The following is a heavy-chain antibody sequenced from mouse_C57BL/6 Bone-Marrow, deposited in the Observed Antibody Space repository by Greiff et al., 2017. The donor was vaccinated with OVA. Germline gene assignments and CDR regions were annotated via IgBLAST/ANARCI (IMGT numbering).Heavy chain of an antibody. J-gene: IGHJ4*01. CDR2: ISGGGGNT. V-gene: IGHV5-9*01. CDR3: ARRGSNYDYYAMGY. CDR1: GFTFSSYT. Sequence: EVKLMESGGGLVKPGGSLKLSCAASGFTFSSYTMSWVRQTPEKRLEWVATISGGGGNTYYPDSVKGRFTIFRDNAKNTLYLQMSSLTSEDTALYYCARRGSNYDYYAMGYWGQGTSVTVSS. D-gene: IGHD2-5*01.